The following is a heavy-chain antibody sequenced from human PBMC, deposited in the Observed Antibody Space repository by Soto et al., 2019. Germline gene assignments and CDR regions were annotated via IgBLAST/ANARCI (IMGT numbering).Heavy chain of an antibody. CDR3: AKGGSPFWFYYYGLDV. J-gene: IGHJ6*02. Sequence: GGSLRLSCAASGFTFSSYAMSWVRQSQGKGLEWVSGISGSGGSTYNADSVKGRFTISRDNSKNTLDLQMSSVTVEDTAVYYCAKGGSPFWFYYYGLDVWGQGTTVTVSS. CDR1: GFTFSSYA. V-gene: IGHV3-23*01. CDR2: ISGSGGST. D-gene: IGHD3-3*01.